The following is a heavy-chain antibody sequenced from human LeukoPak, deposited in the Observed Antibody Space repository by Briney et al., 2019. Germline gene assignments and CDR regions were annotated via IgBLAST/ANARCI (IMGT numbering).Heavy chain of an antibody. Sequence: GGSLRLSCAASGFTFSSYSLNWVRQAPGKGLEWVSFISSSSITIYYADSVKGRFTISRDNAEKSLYLQMNSLRAEDTAVYYCARDKKSGESSEIDYWGQGTLVAVSS. J-gene: IGHJ4*02. CDR3: ARDKKSGESSEIDY. CDR1: GFTFSSYS. CDR2: ISSSSITI. V-gene: IGHV3-48*04. D-gene: IGHD3-10*01.